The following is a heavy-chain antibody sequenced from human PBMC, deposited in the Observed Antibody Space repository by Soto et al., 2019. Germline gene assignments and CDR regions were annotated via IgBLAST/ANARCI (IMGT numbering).Heavy chain of an antibody. V-gene: IGHV1-46*03. J-gene: IGHJ3*01. CDR1: GYSFSNYY. D-gene: IGHD1-26*01. Sequence: QVNLVQSGAEVKMPGASVKLSCQASGYSFSNYYMHWVRQAPGQGLEWMGIIKPSDGDTIYAQSFQGRVRVTGETSTSTVYMKLKSLKYADTAGYYCAKDRGGTDWENEALETWGQGTMVTVSS. CDR3: AKDRGGTDWENEALET. CDR2: IKPSDGDT.